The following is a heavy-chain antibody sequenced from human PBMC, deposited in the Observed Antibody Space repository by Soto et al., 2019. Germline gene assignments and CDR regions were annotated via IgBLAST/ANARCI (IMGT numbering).Heavy chain of an antibody. V-gene: IGHV4-34*01. Sequence: LQQWGAGLLKPSETLSLTCGVYAGSFNGYYWTWIRQPPGKRLEWIGEINHTGSTNQNPSLKSRVTISVDTSKKQFSLKLRSVTAADTAVYYCARGDTVTGMNVFDFWGQGTMVTVSS. D-gene: IGHD2-21*02. CDR2: INHTGST. CDR1: AGSFNGYY. J-gene: IGHJ3*01. CDR3: ARGDTVTGMNVFDF.